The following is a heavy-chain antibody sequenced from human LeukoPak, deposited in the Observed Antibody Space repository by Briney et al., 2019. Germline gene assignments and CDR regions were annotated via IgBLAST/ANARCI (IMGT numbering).Heavy chain of an antibody. CDR1: GGSISSYF. D-gene: IGHD5-12*01. CDR3: ARLDITTTWYAFDY. CDR2: IYDSEST. J-gene: IGHJ4*02. Sequence: SETLSLTCTVSGGSISSYFWNWIRQPPGKGLEWIGYIYDSESTNYNPSLKSRVTISVDTSKNQFSLKLSSVTAADTAVYYCARLDITTTWYAFDYWGQGTLVTVSS. V-gene: IGHV4-59*12.